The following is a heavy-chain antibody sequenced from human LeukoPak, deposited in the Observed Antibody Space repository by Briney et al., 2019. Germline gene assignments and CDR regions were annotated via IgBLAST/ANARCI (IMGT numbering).Heavy chain of an antibody. J-gene: IGHJ5*02. CDR1: GFTFSSYG. CDR3: AKDSGRAVEYSSSEYNWFDP. CDR2: IRYDGSNK. D-gene: IGHD6-6*01. V-gene: IGHV3-30*02. Sequence: GGSLRLSCAASGFTFSSYGMHWVRQAPGKGLEWVAFIRYDGSNKYYADSVKGRFTISRDNSKNTLYLQMNSLRAEDTAVYYCAKDSGRAVEYSSSEYNWFDPWGQGTLVTVSS.